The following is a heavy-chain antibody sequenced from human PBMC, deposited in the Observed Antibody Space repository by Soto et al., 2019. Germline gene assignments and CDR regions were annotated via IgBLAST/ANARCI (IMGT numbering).Heavy chain of an antibody. CDR2: INHSGST. J-gene: IGHJ5*02. CDR3: ARGSVTMVRGPWFDP. Sequence: SETLSLTCAVYGGSFSGYYWSWIRQPPGKGLEWIGEINHSGSTNYNPSLKSRVTISVDTSKNQFSLKLSSVTAADTAVYYCARGSVTMVRGPWFDPWGQGTLVT. D-gene: IGHD3-10*01. V-gene: IGHV4-34*01. CDR1: GGSFSGYY.